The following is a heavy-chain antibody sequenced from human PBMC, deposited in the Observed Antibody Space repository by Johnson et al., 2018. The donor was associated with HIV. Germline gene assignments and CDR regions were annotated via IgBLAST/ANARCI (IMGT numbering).Heavy chain of an antibody. CDR1: GFTFSSYG. V-gene: IGHV3-33*06. D-gene: IGHD5-24*01. Sequence: VESGGGVVQPGRSLRLSCAASGFTFSSYGMHWVRQAPGKGLEWVAVIWYDGSNKYYADFVKGRFTISRDNSKNTLYLRMNSLRPEDTAVFYCAKERGKRWLHPRDAFDIWGQGTMVTVSS. J-gene: IGHJ3*02. CDR2: IWYDGSNK. CDR3: AKERGKRWLHPRDAFDI.